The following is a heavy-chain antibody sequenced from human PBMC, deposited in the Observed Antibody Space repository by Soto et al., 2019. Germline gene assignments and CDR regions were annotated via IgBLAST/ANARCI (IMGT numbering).Heavy chain of an antibody. Sequence: QVQLVQSGAEVKMPGSSVKVSCKASGVTVSTSAISWVRQAPGQGLEWMGVIILILGTTPYAPKFQGSVTVTAEEPTATAYMELSSLVSDYTAVYYEAISPYLIIASDYYFCGMEAWGQRTTVTIPS. D-gene: IGHD3-16*01. J-gene: IGHJ6*02. CDR2: IILILGTT. CDR1: GVTVSTSA. CDR3: AISPYLIIASDYYFCGMEA. V-gene: IGHV1-69*01.